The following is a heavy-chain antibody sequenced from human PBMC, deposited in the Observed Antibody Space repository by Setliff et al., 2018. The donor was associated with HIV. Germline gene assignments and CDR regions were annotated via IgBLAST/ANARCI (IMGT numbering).Heavy chain of an antibody. Sequence: SETLSLTCIVSGASISSNTXXWIRQAPGKGLQWIGFIYNSVTTNYNPSLKSRVTISLDTSKNQFSLTLTSVTAADTAVYYCPRGSTSSNWFGPWGQGTLVTVSS. V-gene: IGHV4-59*01. CDR2: IYNSVTT. CDR3: PRGSTSSNWFGP. J-gene: IGHJ5*02. D-gene: IGHD6-13*01. CDR1: GASISSNT.